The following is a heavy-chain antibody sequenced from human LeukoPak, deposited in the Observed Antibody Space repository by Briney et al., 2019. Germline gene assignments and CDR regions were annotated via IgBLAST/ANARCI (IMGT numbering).Heavy chain of an antibody. CDR2: ISRSGSTI. CDR3: ARATTGYYSYYYYYYMDV. V-gene: IGHV3-11*01. Sequence: GGSLRLSCAASGFTFSDYYMSWIRQAPGKGLEWVSYISRSGSTIYYADSVKGRFTISRDNAKNSLYLQMNSLRAEDAAVYYCARATTGYYSYYYYYYMDVWGKGTTVTVSS. D-gene: IGHD3-9*01. J-gene: IGHJ6*03. CDR1: GFTFSDYY.